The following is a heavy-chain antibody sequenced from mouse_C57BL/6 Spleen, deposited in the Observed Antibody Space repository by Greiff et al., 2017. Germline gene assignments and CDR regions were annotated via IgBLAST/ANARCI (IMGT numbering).Heavy chain of an antibody. V-gene: IGHV5-17*01. Sequence: EVKLVESGGGLVKPGGSLKLSCAASGFTFSDYGMHWVRQAPEKGLEWVAYISSGSSTIYYADPVKGRFTISRDNAKNTLFLQMTSLRSEDTAMYYCARVEGRYDLFAYWGQGTLVTVSA. CDR2: ISSGSSTI. CDR3: ARVEGRYDLFAY. D-gene: IGHD2-3*01. CDR1: GFTFSDYG. J-gene: IGHJ3*01.